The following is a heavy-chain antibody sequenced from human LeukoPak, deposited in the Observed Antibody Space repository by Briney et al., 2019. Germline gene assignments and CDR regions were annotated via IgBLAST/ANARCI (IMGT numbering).Heavy chain of an antibody. CDR2: IFYSGST. J-gene: IGHJ4*02. D-gene: IGHD1-1*01. Sequence: PSETLSLTCTVSGDSISSSSCYWGWIRQPPGKGLEWIGSIFYSGSTYYNPSLERRVTISVDTSKNQFSLKQSSVTAADTAVFYCARHLITAAAGTLGNYFDYWGQGTLVTVSS. CDR1: GDSISSSSCY. V-gene: IGHV4-39*01. CDR3: ARHLITAAAGTLGNYFDY.